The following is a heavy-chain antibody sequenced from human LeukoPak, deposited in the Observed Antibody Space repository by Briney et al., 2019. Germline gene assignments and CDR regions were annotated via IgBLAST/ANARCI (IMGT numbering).Heavy chain of an antibody. Sequence: QTGGSLRLSCAASGFTVSSNYMSWVRQAPGKGLEWVSVIYSGGSTYYADSVKGRFTISRDNSKNTLYLQMNSLRAEDTAVYYCARDKNAGSRYYYGMDVWGQGTTVTVSS. CDR2: IYSGGST. CDR3: ARDKNAGSRYYYGMDV. D-gene: IGHD6-13*01. CDR1: GFTVSSNY. V-gene: IGHV3-66*01. J-gene: IGHJ6*02.